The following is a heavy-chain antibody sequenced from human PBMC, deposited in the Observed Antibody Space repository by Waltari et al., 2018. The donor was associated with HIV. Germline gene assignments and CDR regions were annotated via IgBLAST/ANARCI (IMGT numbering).Heavy chain of an antibody. CDR2: IYYTGTT. CDR1: GGSVINRYYY. CDR3: ARRPRMAAFYLYYGMDV. D-gene: IGHD2-8*01. Sequence: QLQLQQSGPGLVKPSETLSLTCTVSGGSVINRYYYWDFLRQSPGKGLEWIGNIYYTGTTFYNPSLKSRVTMSADLSRNQFSLRLNSVTAADTAIYYCARRPRMAAFYLYYGMDVWGQGTTVTVSS. V-gene: IGHV4-39*01. J-gene: IGHJ6*02.